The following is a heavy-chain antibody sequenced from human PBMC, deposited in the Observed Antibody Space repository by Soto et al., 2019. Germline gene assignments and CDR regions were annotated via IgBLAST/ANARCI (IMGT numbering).Heavy chain of an antibody. Sequence: PGESLKISRKGSGYSYTSYWIGLVRQRPGRGLEWMGIINPDDSETNYSPSFQGQVTISADRSTSPAFLQWSSLKASDTAMYYCVRRAEGRPGDGYYYVALDVWGQGTPVTVSS. CDR3: VRRAEGRPGDGYYYVALDV. V-gene: IGHV5-51*01. J-gene: IGHJ6*02. CDR1: GYSYTSYW. CDR2: INPDDSET. D-gene: IGHD6-6*01.